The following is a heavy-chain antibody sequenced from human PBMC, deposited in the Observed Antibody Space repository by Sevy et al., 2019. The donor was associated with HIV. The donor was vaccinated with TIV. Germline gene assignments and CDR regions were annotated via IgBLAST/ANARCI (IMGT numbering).Heavy chain of an antibody. CDR3: AGENAWGRGYS. CDR2: IYYNGHI. V-gene: IGHV4-59*08. Sequence: SETLSRTCTVSGGSITSLYWNWIRQPPGKGLEWIANIYYNGHINYNPSLKSRVTLSLDTSKNQFSLRLSSATAADTAMYYCAGENAWGRGYSWGQGTLVTVSS. D-gene: IGHD1-26*01. J-gene: IGHJ4*02. CDR1: GGSITSLY.